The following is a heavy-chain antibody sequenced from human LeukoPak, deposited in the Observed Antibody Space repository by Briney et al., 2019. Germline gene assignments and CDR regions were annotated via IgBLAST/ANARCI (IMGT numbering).Heavy chain of an antibody. CDR2: ISGSGGST. V-gene: IGHV3-23*01. CDR3: AKNPPRTGTPRYFDY. D-gene: IGHD1-1*01. Sequence: GGSLRLSCAASGFTFSSYAMSWVRQAPGKGLEWVSGISGSGGSTYYADSVKGRLTISRDNSKNTLSLQMNSLRAEDTAVYYCAKNPPRTGTPRYFDYWGQGTPVTVSS. J-gene: IGHJ4*02. CDR1: GFTFSSYA.